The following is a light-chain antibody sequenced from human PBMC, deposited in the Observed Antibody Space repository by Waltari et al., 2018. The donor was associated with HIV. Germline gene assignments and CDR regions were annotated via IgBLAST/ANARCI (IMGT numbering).Light chain of an antibody. J-gene: IGKJ5*01. Sequence: EIVLTQSPATLSLSPGERVTLSCGASQSVRSNYLAWYQQKPGLAPRFLIYDASSRATGIPDRFSGSGSGTDFTLTISRLEPEDFAVYYCQQYGSSPITFGQGTRLEIK. CDR3: QQYGSSPIT. V-gene: IGKV3D-20*01. CDR1: QSVRSNY. CDR2: DAS.